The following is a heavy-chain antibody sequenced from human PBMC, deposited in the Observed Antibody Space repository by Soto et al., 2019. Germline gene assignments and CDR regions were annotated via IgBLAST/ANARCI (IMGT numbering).Heavy chain of an antibody. J-gene: IGHJ6*02. CDR2: ISSSSSTI. CDR3: ARDKDCSSTSCLYYYGMDV. Sequence: GGSLRLSCAASGFTFSSYSMNWVRQAPGKGLEWVSYISSSSSTIYYADSVKGRFTISRDNAKNSLYLQMNSLRAEDTAVYYCARDKDCSSTSCLYYYGMDVWGQGTTVTVSS. D-gene: IGHD2-2*01. CDR1: GFTFSSYS. V-gene: IGHV3-48*01.